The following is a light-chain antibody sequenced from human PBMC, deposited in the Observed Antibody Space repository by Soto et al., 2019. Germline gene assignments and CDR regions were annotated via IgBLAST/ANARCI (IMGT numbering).Light chain of an antibody. CDR1: QSVSSSY. CDR3: QQYGSSPPEIT. Sequence: EIVLTQSPGTLSLSPGERATLSCRASQSVSSSYLAWYQQKPGQAPRLLIYGASSRATGIPDRFSGSGSGTDFTLNISRLEPEDFAVYYCQQYGSSPPEITFGPGTKVDIK. CDR2: GAS. V-gene: IGKV3-20*01. J-gene: IGKJ3*01.